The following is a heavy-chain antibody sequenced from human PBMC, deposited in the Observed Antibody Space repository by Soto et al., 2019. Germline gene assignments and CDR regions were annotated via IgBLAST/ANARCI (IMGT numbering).Heavy chain of an antibody. CDR2: IYYSGSI. J-gene: IGHJ6*03. CDR1: GGSISSGGYY. D-gene: IGHD2-2*01. CDR3: ARLIRDIVVVPAAINYYYYLDV. V-gene: IGHV4-31*03. Sequence: SETLSLTCTVSGGSISSGGYYWSWIRQHPGKGLEWIGYIYYSGSIYYNPSLKSRVTISVDTSKNQFSLKLSSVTAADTAVYYCARLIRDIVVVPAAINYYYYLDVWGKGTTVTVSS.